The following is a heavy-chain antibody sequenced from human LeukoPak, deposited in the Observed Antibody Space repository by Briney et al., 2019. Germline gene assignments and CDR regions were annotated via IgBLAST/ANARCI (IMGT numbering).Heavy chain of an antibody. Sequence: PSETLSLTCTVSGYSISSGYYWAWIRQPPGKGLEWIGSLFHGGSTYYNSSLKSRVTISVDTSKNHFSLKLSSVTAADTAVYYCARGGGMGYYYYYMDVWGKGTTVTISS. CDR3: ARGGGMGYYYYYMDV. CDR2: LFHGGST. D-gene: IGHD3-16*01. CDR1: GYSISSGYY. V-gene: IGHV4-38-2*02. J-gene: IGHJ6*03.